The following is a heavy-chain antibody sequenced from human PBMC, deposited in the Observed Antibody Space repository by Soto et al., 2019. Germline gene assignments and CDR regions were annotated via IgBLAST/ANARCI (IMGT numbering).Heavy chain of an antibody. CDR1: GGSFSGYY. Sequence: SETLSLTCAVYGGSFSGYYWSWIRQPPGKGLEWIGEINHSGSTNYNPSLKSRVTISLDMSKNQFSLKLTSVTAADTAVYYCARDKYCSGGSCRKNWFDPWGQGTLVTVSS. V-gene: IGHV4-34*01. J-gene: IGHJ5*02. D-gene: IGHD2-15*01. CDR2: INHSGST. CDR3: ARDKYCSGGSCRKNWFDP.